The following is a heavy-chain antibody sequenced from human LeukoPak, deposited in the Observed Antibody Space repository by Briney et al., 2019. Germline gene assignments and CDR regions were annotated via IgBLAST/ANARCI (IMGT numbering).Heavy chain of an antibody. J-gene: IGHJ6*02. V-gene: IGHV4-30-2*01. Sequence: SETLPLTCAVSGGSISSGGYSWSWLRQPPGKGLEWIGYIYHSGSTYYNPSLKSRVTISVDRSKNQFSLKLSSVTAADTAVYYCATATGNYYYGMDVWGQGTTVTVSS. CDR3: ATATGNYYYGMDV. D-gene: IGHD1-1*01. CDR1: GGSISSGGYS. CDR2: IYHSGST.